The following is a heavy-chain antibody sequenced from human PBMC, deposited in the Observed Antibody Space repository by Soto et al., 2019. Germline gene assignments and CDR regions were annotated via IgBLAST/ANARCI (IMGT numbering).Heavy chain of an antibody. CDR2: IYYSGST. D-gene: IGHD2-8*01. V-gene: IGHV4-31*03. CDR3: ARFLYGLGAPRATDYYYYYMDV. J-gene: IGHJ6*03. CDR1: GGSISSGGYY. Sequence: SETLSLTCTVSGGSISSGGYYWSWIRQHPGKGLEWIGYIYYSGSTYYNPSLKSRVTISVDTSKNQFSLRLSSVTAADTAVYYCARFLYGLGAPRATDYYYYYMDVWGKGTTVTVSS.